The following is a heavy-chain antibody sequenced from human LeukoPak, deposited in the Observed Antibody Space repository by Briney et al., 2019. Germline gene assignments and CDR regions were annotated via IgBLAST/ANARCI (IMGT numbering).Heavy chain of an antibody. Sequence: GGSLRLSCAASGFTFSSYSMNWVRQAPGKGLEWVSYISSSSSTIYYAGSVKGRFTISRDNAKNSLYLQMNSLRAEDTAVYYCARGVAVAGTRWFDPWGQGTLVTVSS. J-gene: IGHJ5*02. V-gene: IGHV3-48*01. CDR2: ISSSSSTI. D-gene: IGHD6-19*01. CDR1: GFTFSSYS. CDR3: ARGVAVAGTRWFDP.